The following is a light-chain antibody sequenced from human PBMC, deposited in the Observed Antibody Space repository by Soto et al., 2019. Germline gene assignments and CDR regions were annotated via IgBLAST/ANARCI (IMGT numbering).Light chain of an antibody. V-gene: IGLV2-14*01. J-gene: IGLJ2*01. CDR2: EVS. CDR1: SSDVGGYNY. Sequence: QPALTQPASVSGSPGQSITISCTGTSSDVGGYNYVSWYQQHPGKAPKLMIYEVSNRPSGVSNRFSGSKSGNTASLTISGLQAEDEADYYCSSSTSSDTLLFGGGTKVTVL. CDR3: SSSTSSDTLL.